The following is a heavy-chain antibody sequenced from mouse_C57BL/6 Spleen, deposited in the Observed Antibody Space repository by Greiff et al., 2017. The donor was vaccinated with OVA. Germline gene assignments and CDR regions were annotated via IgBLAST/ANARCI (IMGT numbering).Heavy chain of an antibody. CDR1: GFNIKDDY. Sequence: EVQRVESGAELVRPGASVKLSCTASGFNIKDDYMHWVKQRPEQGLEWIGWIDPENGDTEYASKFQGKATITADTSSNTAYLQLSSLTSEDTAVYYCTTEGPFYYFDYWGQGTTLTVSS. J-gene: IGHJ2*01. V-gene: IGHV14-4*01. CDR2: IDPENGDT. CDR3: TTEGPFYYFDY.